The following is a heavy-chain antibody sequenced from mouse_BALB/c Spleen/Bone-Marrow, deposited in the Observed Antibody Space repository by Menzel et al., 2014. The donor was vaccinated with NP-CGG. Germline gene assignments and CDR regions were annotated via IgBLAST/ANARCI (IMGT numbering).Heavy chain of an antibody. Sequence: EVKLEESGGGLVKPGGSLKLSCAASGFTFSSYAMSWVRQSPEKRLEWVAEISSGGSYTYYPDTVTGRFTISRDNAKNSLYLEMSSLRSEDTAMYYCTRQGNWDHYAMDYRSQGPPGTVPS. V-gene: IGHV5-9-4*01. CDR3: TRQGNWDHYAMDY. CDR1: GFTFSSYA. D-gene: IGHD4-1*01. J-gene: IGHJ4*01. CDR2: ISSGGSYT.